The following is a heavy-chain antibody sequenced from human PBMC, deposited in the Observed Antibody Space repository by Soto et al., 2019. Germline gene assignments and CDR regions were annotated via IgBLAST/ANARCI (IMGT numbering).Heavy chain of an antibody. CDR2: LSYDGSDK. CDR3: ARGQLVNAGYYYGLDI. Sequence: GGSLRLSCAASGFPFRDYAFHWVRQPPGKGLEWVAVLSYDGSDKYYADSVKGRFTISRDNAKNMLYLQLSTLRGEDTAVYYCARGQLVNAGYYYGLDIWGQGTTVTVSS. J-gene: IGHJ6*02. V-gene: IGHV3-33*01. CDR1: GFPFRDYA. D-gene: IGHD3-22*01.